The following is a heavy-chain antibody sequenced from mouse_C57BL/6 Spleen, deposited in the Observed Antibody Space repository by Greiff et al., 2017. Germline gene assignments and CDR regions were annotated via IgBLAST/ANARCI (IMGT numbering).Heavy chain of an antibody. D-gene: IGHD2-2*01. CDR3: ARHFDMVRTSAMGY. CDR1: GFTFSSYG. Sequence: DVKLVESGGDLVKPGGSLKLSCAASGFTFSSYGMSWVRQTPDKRLEWVATISSGGSYTYYPNSVKGRFTISRDNAKNTLYLQMSSLKAEDTAMYYCARHFDMVRTSAMGYWGQGTSVTVSS. J-gene: IGHJ4*01. V-gene: IGHV5-6*02. CDR2: ISSGGSYT.